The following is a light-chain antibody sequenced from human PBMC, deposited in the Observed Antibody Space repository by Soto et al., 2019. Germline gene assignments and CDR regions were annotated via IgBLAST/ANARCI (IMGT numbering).Light chain of an antibody. V-gene: IGKV1-5*01. CDR1: QSVSSS. CDR3: QHYKIFPLT. J-gene: IGKJ3*01. Sequence: DIQMTQSPSTLSASVGDRVTVTCRASQSVSSSLAWYQQKPGKAPKLLIYDASILETGVPSRFSGSASGTEFTLTITSLQPDDSATYYCQHYKIFPLTFGPGTKVEIK. CDR2: DAS.